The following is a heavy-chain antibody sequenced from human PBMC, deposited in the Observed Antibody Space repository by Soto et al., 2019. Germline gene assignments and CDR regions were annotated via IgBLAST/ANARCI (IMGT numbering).Heavy chain of an antibody. D-gene: IGHD3-9*01. V-gene: IGHV3-33*01. CDR3: ARDSGVLRYFDWDHLGRGGMDV. J-gene: IGHJ6*02. CDR2: IWYDGSNK. CDR1: GFTFSSYG. Sequence: QVQLVESGGGVVQPGRSLRLSCAASGFTFSSYGMHWVRQAPGKGLEWVAVIWYDGSNKYYADSVKGRFTISRENSKNTLYLEMSSLRAEDTAVYYCARDSGVLRYFDWDHLGRGGMDVWGQGTTVTVSS.